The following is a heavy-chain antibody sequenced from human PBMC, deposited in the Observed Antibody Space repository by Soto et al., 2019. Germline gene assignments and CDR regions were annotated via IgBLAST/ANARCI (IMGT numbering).Heavy chain of an antibody. CDR2: IHHSGST. D-gene: IGHD3-3*01. CDR1: DGSFDGYY. CDR3: ARGVDSWSGYLF. V-gene: IGHV4-34*01. Sequence: SEPPLLPSDLEDGSFDGYYWGWMRQSPGKVLEWIGEIHHSGSTKYNPSLKSRVSLSVDTSTKQFSLKMTSMTAADRGVYYCARGVDSWSGYLFWGQGTPVTVSS. J-gene: IGHJ1*01.